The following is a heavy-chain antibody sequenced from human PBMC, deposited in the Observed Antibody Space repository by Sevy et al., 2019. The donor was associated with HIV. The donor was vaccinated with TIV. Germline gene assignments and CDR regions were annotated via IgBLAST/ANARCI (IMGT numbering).Heavy chain of an antibody. CDR1: GGSFNSSSYY. D-gene: IGHD6-19*01. V-gene: IGHV4-61*02. J-gene: IGHJ4*02. CDR3: AGRIAVAAFDY. CDR2: IYTSGST. Sequence: SETLSLTCTVSGGSFNSSSYYWNWIRQPAGRGLEWIGRIYTSGSTNYNPSLKSRVTMSVDTSKNQFSLKLSSVTAADTAVYYCAGRIAVAAFDYWGQGNLVTVSS.